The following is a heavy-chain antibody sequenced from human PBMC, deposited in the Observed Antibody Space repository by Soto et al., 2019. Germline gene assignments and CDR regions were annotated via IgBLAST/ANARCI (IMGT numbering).Heavy chain of an antibody. V-gene: IGHV1-69*13. CDR1: GGTFNNFA. D-gene: IGHD2-15*01. J-gene: IGHJ5*02. Sequence: SVKVSCKASGGTFNNFAISWVRQAPGQGLEWMGGIIPIFDTTIYAQRFRGRVTISADASTNTAYMELSSLRSEDTAVYYCARRHCSGGSCYKWFDPWGQGTLVTV. CDR3: ARRHCSGGSCYKWFDP. CDR2: IIPIFDTT.